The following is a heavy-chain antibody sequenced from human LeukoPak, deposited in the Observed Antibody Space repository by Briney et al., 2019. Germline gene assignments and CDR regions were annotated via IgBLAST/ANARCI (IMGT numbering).Heavy chain of an antibody. CDR3: ARDQAATNTQVRFCLD. CDR2: ISPYNGNT. V-gene: IGHV1-18*01. D-gene: IGHD3-9*01. J-gene: IGHJ4*02. Sequence: ASVKVSCKASGYTXTSYGISRVRQAPGQGLEWMAWISPYNGNTNFAQKLQGRVTMTTDTSTSTAYMDLRSLRSDDTAVYYCARDQAATNTQVRFCLDWGQGTLVTVSS. CDR1: GYTXTSYG.